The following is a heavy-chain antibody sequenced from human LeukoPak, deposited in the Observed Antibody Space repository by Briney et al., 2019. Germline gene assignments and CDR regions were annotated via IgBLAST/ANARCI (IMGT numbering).Heavy chain of an antibody. Sequence: PGGSLRLSCAASGFTFSSYSMNWVRQAPGKGREWVSSISSSSSYIYYADSVKGRFTISRDNAKNSLYLQMNSLRAEDTAVYYCARAPYCSSTSCSNTGNAFDIWGQGTMVTVSS. J-gene: IGHJ3*02. D-gene: IGHD2-2*01. CDR1: GFTFSSYS. CDR3: ARAPYCSSTSCSNTGNAFDI. CDR2: ISSSSSYI. V-gene: IGHV3-21*01.